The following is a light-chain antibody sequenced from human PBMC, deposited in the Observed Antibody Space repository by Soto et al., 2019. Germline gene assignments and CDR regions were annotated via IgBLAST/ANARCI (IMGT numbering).Light chain of an antibody. J-gene: IGLJ1*01. CDR2: EVS. CDR3: SSYTRSSSYV. V-gene: IGLV2-14*01. CDR1: SSDVGGYKY. Sequence: QSALTQPASVSGSPGESITISCTGTSSDVGGYKYVSWYQQHPGKAPKVMIYEVSNQPSGVSNRFSGSKSGNTASLSISGLQAEDEADYYCSSYTRSSSYVFGTGTKLTVL.